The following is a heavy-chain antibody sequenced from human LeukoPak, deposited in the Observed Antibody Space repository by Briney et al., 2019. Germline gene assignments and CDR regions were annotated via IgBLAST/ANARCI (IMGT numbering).Heavy chain of an antibody. CDR2: INHSGST. D-gene: IGHD3-16*01. J-gene: IGHJ4*02. CDR1: GGSFSGYY. V-gene: IGHV4-34*01. Sequence: KASETLSLTCAVYGGSFSGYYWSWIRQPPGKGLEWIGEINHSGSTNYNPSLKSRVTISVDTSKNQFSLKLSSVTAADTAVYYCARGVMEQRYDYYFDYWGQGTLVTVSS. CDR3: ARGVMEQRYDYYFDY.